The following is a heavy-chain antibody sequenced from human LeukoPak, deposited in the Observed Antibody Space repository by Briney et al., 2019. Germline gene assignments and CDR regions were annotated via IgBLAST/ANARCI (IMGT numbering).Heavy chain of an antibody. V-gene: IGHV3-48*03. CDR1: RFTFTNYE. CDR2: ISGSGTTI. J-gene: IGHJ4*02. Sequence: GGSMRLYCGASRFTFTNYEMNWVRQAPGKGLEWISYISGSGTTIYYADSVKGRLTISRDNRQKSLYLEMNGLKAEDTAVYYCARPRAVQTTPDRGPTFYSRGPRSLVSVSS. D-gene: IGHD4/OR15-4a*01. CDR3: ARPRAVQTTPDRGPTFYS.